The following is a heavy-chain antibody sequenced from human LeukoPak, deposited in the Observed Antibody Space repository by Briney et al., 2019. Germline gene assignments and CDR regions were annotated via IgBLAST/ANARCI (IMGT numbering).Heavy chain of an antibody. CDR3: ARNAYDFWSGYRGYYYYYMDV. CDR1: GASISSSGYY. V-gene: IGHV4-61*08. J-gene: IGHJ6*03. D-gene: IGHD3-3*01. CDR2: IYYSGST. Sequence: SETLSLTCTVSGASISSSGYYWSWIRQPPGKGLEWIGYIYYSGSTNYNPSLKSRVTISVDTSKNQFSLKLSSVTAADTAVYYCARNAYDFWSGYRGYYYYYMDVWGKGTTVTVSS.